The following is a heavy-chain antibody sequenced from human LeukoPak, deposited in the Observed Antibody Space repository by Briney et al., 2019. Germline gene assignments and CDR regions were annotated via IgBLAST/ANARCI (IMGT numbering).Heavy chain of an antibody. CDR3: ANPYGSGSSDAFDI. J-gene: IGHJ3*02. D-gene: IGHD3-10*01. CDR2: ISGSGGST. CDR1: GFTFSSYG. V-gene: IGHV3-23*01. Sequence: GGSLRLSCAASGFTFSSYGMSWVRQAPGKGLEWVSGISGSGGSTYYADSVKGRFTIFRDNSKNTLYLQMNSLRAEDTAVYYCANPYGSGSSDAFDIWGQGTMVTVSS.